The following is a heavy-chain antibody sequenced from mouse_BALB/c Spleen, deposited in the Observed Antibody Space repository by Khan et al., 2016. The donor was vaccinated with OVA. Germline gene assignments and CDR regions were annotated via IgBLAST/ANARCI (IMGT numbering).Heavy chain of an antibody. V-gene: IGHV1-63*02. CDR2: IYPGNGNT. J-gene: IGHJ4*01. CDR3: ARPYYIGTTYATMDD. CDR1: GYTFTNYW. D-gene: IGHD1-1*01. Sequence: QVQLQQSGAEVVRPGTSVKMSCKAAGYTFTNYWIGWINQRPGHGLEWIGDIYPGNGNTNYNEKFKGKAILTADTSSNTAYLQLSSLTSEDSAIYYCARPYYIGTTYATMDDWGQGTSVTVSS.